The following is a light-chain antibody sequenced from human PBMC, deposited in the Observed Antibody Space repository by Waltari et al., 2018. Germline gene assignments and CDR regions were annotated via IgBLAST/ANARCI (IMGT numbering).Light chain of an antibody. CDR3: QQRSDWPSIT. V-gene: IGKV3-11*01. Sequence: EIVLTQSPDTLSLSPGERATLSCRASQSVSNLLAWYQQKPGQTPRLRIYDSSNRAAGIPARFSGSGSGTDFTLTISSLEPEDSAVYYCQQRSDWPSITFGQGTRLEIK. J-gene: IGKJ5*01. CDR1: QSVSNL. CDR2: DSS.